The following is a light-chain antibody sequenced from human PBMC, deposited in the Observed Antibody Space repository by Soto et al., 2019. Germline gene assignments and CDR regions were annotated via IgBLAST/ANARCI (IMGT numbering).Light chain of an antibody. CDR1: NSNIGRNY. CDR2: DNN. CDR3: GTWDSSLSGGV. V-gene: IGLV1-51*01. J-gene: IGLJ2*01. Sequence: QSVLTQPPSVSAAPGQKVTISCSGRNSNIGRNYVSWYQQLPGTAPKLLIYDNNKRPSGIPDRFSGSKSGTSATLDITGLQTGDEADYYCGTWDSSLSGGVFGGGTKVTVL.